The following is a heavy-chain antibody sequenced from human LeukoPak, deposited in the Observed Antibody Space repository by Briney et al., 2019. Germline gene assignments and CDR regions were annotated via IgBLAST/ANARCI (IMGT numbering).Heavy chain of an antibody. CDR3: ARGRSSSAPDDDY. Sequence: GASVKVSCKASGYTFTSYDIDWVRQATGQGLEWMGWMNPNSGNTGYAQKFQGRVTMTRNTSISTAYMELSSLRSEDTAVYYCARGRSSSAPDDDYWGQGALVTVSS. J-gene: IGHJ4*02. CDR2: MNPNSGNT. V-gene: IGHV1-8*01. D-gene: IGHD6-6*01. CDR1: GYTFTSYD.